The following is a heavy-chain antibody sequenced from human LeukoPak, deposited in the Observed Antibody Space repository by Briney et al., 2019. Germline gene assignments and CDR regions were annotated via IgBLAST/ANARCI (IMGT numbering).Heavy chain of an antibody. CDR2: IYSSGST. Sequence: SETLSLTCTVSGGSISSYYWSWIRQPAGKGPEWIGRIYSSGSTNYNPSLNSRVTMSVDTSKNQFSLKLNSVTAADTAVYYCARENWNYGEDFWGQGTLVTVSS. D-gene: IGHD1-7*01. V-gene: IGHV4-4*07. CDR1: GGSISSYY. CDR3: ARENWNYGEDF. J-gene: IGHJ4*02.